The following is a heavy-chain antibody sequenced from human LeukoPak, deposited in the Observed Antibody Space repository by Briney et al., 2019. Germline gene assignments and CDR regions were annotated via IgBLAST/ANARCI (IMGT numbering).Heavy chain of an antibody. CDR2: INGRGTYI. J-gene: IGHJ4*02. Sequence: GGSLRLSCAASGFTFSDYFMSWVRQAPGKGLEWLSYINGRGTYIDYAESLKGRITISRDNAQNSLCLQMNSLRVEDTAVYYCARSGREATEIDYWGQGTLVTVSS. D-gene: IGHD1-1*01. CDR1: GFTFSDYF. CDR3: ARSGREATEIDY. V-gene: IGHV3-11*06.